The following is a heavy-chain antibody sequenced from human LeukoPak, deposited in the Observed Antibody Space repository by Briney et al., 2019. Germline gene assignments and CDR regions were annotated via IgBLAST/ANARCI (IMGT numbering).Heavy chain of an antibody. V-gene: IGHV3-30*02. Sequence: GGSLRLSCAASGFTFSSYGMHWVRQAPGKGLEWVAFIRYDGSNKYYADSVKGRFTISRDNSKNTLYLQMGSLRAEDMAVYYCARGHSGSPYYFDYWGQGTLVTVSS. CDR2: IRYDGSNK. CDR1: GFTFSSYG. D-gene: IGHD1-26*01. J-gene: IGHJ4*02. CDR3: ARGHSGSPYYFDY.